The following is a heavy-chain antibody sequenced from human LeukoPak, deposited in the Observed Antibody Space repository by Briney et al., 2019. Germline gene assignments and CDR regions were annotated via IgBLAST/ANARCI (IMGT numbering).Heavy chain of an antibody. J-gene: IGHJ4*02. CDR2: VSGSGGYT. CDR1: GFTFSSHA. CDR3: AKDRPNYYGSNGHYYKLNGDC. D-gene: IGHD3-22*01. Sequence: PGGSLRLSCAASGFTFSSHAMSWVRQAPGKGLEWVSTVSGSGGYTYYADSVKGRFTISRDNSKNTLYLQMNSLRAEDTAVYYCAKDRPNYYGSNGHYYKLNGDCWGQGTLVTVSS. V-gene: IGHV3-23*01.